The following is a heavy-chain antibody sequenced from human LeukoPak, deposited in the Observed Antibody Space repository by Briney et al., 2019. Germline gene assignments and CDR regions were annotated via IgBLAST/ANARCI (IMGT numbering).Heavy chain of an antibody. CDR2: ISSSSSYI. J-gene: IGHJ4*02. V-gene: IGHV3-21*01. Sequence: GGSLRLSCAASGFTFSSYSMNWVRQAPGKGLEWVSSISSSSSYIYYADSVKGRFTISRDNAKNSLYLQMNSLRAEDTAVYYCARDGELYGSGSYYSFYWGQGTLVTVSS. D-gene: IGHD3-10*01. CDR1: GFTFSSYS. CDR3: ARDGELYGSGSYYSFY.